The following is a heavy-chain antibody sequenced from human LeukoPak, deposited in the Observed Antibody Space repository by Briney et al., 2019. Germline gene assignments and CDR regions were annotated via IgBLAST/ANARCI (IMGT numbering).Heavy chain of an antibody. CDR1: GFTFSSYT. D-gene: IGHD4-23*01. CDR2: ISSASSYI. Sequence: GGTLGLSCAASGFTFSSYTMNWVRQAPGKGLEWVSSISSASSYIYYADSVKGRFTISRYNAKDSLYLQMHSLRADDTAVYYCARQGDYGGNSDAFDIWGQGTMVTVSS. V-gene: IGHV3-21*01. CDR3: ARQGDYGGNSDAFDI. J-gene: IGHJ3*02.